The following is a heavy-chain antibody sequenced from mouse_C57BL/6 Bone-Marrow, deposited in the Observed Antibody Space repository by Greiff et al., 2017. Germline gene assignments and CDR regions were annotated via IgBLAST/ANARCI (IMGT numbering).Heavy chain of an antibody. J-gene: IGHJ4*01. CDR1: GYTFTSYW. CDR2: IYPGSGIT. V-gene: IGHV1-55*01. CDR3: ARRYYGSSYGYYAMDY. Sequence: QVQLQQPGAELVKPGASVKMSCKASGYTFTSYWITWVTQRPGQGLEWIGDIYPGSGITHYNEKFKSKATLTVDTSSSTAYMQLRSQTSEDSAVYYCARRYYGSSYGYYAMDYWGQGTSVTVSS. D-gene: IGHD1-1*01.